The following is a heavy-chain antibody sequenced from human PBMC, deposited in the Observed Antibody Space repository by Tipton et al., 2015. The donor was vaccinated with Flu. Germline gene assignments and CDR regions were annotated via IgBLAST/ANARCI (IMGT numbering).Heavy chain of an antibody. J-gene: IGHJ4*02. CDR1: GGSISHYY. Sequence: TLSLTCTVSGGSISHYYWSWIRQSPGKGLEWIGYIYYSGSTNYNPTLKSRATISVDAPKNRFSLKLSSVTAADTAVYYCARGWQWLADAFDYWGQGTLVTVSS. CDR2: IYYSGST. D-gene: IGHD6-19*01. CDR3: ARGWQWLADAFDY. V-gene: IGHV4-59*08.